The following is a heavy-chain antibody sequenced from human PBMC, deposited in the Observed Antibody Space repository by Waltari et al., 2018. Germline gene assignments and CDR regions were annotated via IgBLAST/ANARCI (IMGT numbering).Heavy chain of an antibody. Sequence: QVQLVESGGGVVQPGRSLRLSCAASGFTFSSYGMHWVRQAPGKGGEWVGVISDGGNYIYYADSVKGRFTISRDNSKNTVFLQMNSLKSEDTAVYYCARRGWEILRGFDYWGQGTLVTVSS. J-gene: IGHJ4*02. CDR1: GFTFSSYG. D-gene: IGHD1-26*01. CDR3: ARRGWEILRGFDY. CDR2: ISDGGNYI. V-gene: IGHV3-30*03.